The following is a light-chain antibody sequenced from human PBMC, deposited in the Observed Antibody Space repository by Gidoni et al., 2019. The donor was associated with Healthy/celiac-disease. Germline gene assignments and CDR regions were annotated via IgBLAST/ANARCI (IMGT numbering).Light chain of an antibody. CDR2: EVS. V-gene: IGLV2-14*01. CDR1: SSHVGGYNY. CDR3: SSYTSSSIPYV. Sequence: QSALTQPASVSGSPGQSITISCTVTSSHVGGYNYVSWYQQHPGKAPNLMIYEVSNRPSGVSNRFSGSKSGNTASLTISGLQAEDEADYYCSSYTSSSIPYVFGTGTKVTVL. J-gene: IGLJ1*01.